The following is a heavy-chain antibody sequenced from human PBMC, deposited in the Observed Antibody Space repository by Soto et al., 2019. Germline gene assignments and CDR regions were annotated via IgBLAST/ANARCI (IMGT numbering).Heavy chain of an antibody. J-gene: IGHJ4*02. D-gene: IGHD3-22*01. CDR2: ISAYNGNT. CDR3: ARDVGYYYDSSGYYYGY. Sequence: ASVTVSCKASGYTFTSYGISWVRQAPGQGLEWMGWISAYNGNTNYAQKLQGRVTMTTDTSTSTAYMELRSLRSDDTAVYYCARDVGYYYDSSGYYYGYWGQGTLVTVSS. CDR1: GYTFTSYG. V-gene: IGHV1-18*01.